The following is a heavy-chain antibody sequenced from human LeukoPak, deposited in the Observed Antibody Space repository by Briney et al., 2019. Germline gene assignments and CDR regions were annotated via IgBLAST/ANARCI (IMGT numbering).Heavy chain of an antibody. J-gene: IGHJ5*02. V-gene: IGHV3-11*01. CDR3: ARDGNDSSGWSTEGWFDP. CDR2: ISNSGYTI. CDR1: GFTVSSNY. D-gene: IGHD6-19*01. Sequence: KPGGSLRLSCAASGFTVSSNYMSWVRQAPGKGLEWVSYISNSGYTIYYADSVKGRFTISRDNAKNSLYLQMNSLRAEDTAVYYCARDGNDSSGWSTEGWFDPWGQGTLVTVSS.